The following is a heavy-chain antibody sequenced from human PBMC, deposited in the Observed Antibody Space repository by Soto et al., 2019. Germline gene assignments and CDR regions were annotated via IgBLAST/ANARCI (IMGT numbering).Heavy chain of an antibody. CDR3: PRDEVDSSSWYGY. CDR1: GFTFSTYA. J-gene: IGHJ4*02. V-gene: IGHV3-30-3*01. Sequence: SLRLSCAASGFTFSTYAMHWVRQAPGKGLEWVAVISYDGSNKYYADSVKGRFTISRDNSKNTLYLQMNSLRAEDTAVYYCPRDEVDSSSWYGYWGQGTRVTVSS. CDR2: ISYDGSNK. D-gene: IGHD6-13*01.